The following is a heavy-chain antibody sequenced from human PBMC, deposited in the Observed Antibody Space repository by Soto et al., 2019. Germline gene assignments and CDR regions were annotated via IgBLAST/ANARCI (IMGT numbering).Heavy chain of an antibody. CDR2: INYSGST. CDR1: VGSISGSSYY. Sequence: QLQLRESGPGLVKPSETLSLNGTVSVGSISGSSYYWGWSRQPPGKGLWGIGSINYSGSTYYNTSLNSRVTLSVDTTKTPYYQKLSPVTAAATAVYCCAGHTRELMPYIDYWGQGTLVTVSS. V-gene: IGHV4-39*01. CDR3: AGHTRELMPYIDY. D-gene: IGHD1-26*01. J-gene: IGHJ4*02.